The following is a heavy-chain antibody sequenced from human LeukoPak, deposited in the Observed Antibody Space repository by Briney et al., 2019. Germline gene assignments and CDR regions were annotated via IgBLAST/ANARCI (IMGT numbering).Heavy chain of an antibody. V-gene: IGHV4-39*01. D-gene: IGHD4-23*01. J-gene: IGHJ4*02. CDR3: ARSLLRWYTDY. CDR2: IYYSGST. CDR1: GGSISSSSYY. Sequence: SETLSLTCTVSGGSISSSSYYWGWIRQPPGKGLGWIGSIYYSGSTYYNPSLKSRVTISVDTSKNQFSLKLSSVTAADTAVYYCARSLLRWYTDYWGQRTLVTVSS.